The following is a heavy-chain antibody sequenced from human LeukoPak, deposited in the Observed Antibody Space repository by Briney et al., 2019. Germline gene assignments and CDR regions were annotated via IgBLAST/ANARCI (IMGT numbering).Heavy chain of an antibody. V-gene: IGHV1-2*02. D-gene: IGHD2-15*01. CDR3: ARPLTALYCSGGSCTHDAFDI. Sequence: ASVKVSCKASGYTFTGYYLHWVRQAPGQGLEWMGWINPHSGGTNYAQKFQGRVTMTRDTSISTAYMELSRLRSDDTAVYYCARPLTALYCSGGSCTHDAFDIWGQGTMVTVSS. J-gene: IGHJ3*02. CDR1: GYTFTGYY. CDR2: INPHSGGT.